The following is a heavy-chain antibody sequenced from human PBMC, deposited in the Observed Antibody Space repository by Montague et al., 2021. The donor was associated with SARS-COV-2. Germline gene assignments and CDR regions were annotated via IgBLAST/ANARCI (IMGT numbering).Heavy chain of an antibody. V-gene: IGHV3-74*01. CDR3: AREPGSVDGMDV. Sequence: SRRLSFAASGFRFSDYWMHWVRQAPGKGLEWVSRINTDGSNSYYTDSVKGRFTISRDNAKNTLYLQMNSLRAEDTAVYYCAREPGSVDGMDVWGQGTTITVSS. CDR1: GFRFSDYW. D-gene: IGHD4-23*01. CDR2: INTDGSNS. J-gene: IGHJ6*02.